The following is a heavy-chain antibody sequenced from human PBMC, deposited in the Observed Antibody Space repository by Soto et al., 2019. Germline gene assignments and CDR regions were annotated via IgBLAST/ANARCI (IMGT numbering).Heavy chain of an antibody. CDR3: AKRVYDSNSYYAAFDI. V-gene: IGHV1-46*01. J-gene: IGHJ3*02. D-gene: IGHD3-22*01. CDR1: GYTFTSTW. CDR2: INPYGGAA. Sequence: ASVKVSCKASGYTFTSTWIHWVRQAPGQGLEWMGIINPYGGAATYAEKFQGRVTMTRDTSTATDYMELSSLRSEDTAMYYCAKRVYDSNSYYAAFDIWGQGTMVTVSS.